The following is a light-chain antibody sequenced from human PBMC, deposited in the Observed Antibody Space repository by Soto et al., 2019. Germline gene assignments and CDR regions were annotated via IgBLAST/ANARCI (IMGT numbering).Light chain of an antibody. CDR2: DVS. V-gene: IGLV2-11*01. CDR1: SSDIGAYDY. CDR3: CSYAGNYSLV. J-gene: IGLJ2*01. Sequence: QSALTQPRSVSGSPGQSVTISCTGTSSDIGAYDYVSWYQQRPGRAPKLMIYDVSKRPSGVPDRFSGSKSGNTASLTISGLQAEDEGDFFCCSYAGNYSLVFAGGTKVTVL.